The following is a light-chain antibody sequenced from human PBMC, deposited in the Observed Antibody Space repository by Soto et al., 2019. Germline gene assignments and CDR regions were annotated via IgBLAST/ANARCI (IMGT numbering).Light chain of an antibody. Sequence: QSALTQPPSASGSPGQSVTISCTGTSSDVGFYNYVSWYQQHPGKVPKLMVYEVNKRPSGVPDRFSGSKSGNTASLTVSGLQAEDEADYYCTSYAGDNNVIGTGTKLTVL. J-gene: IGLJ1*01. CDR3: TSYAGDNNV. V-gene: IGLV2-8*01. CDR1: SSDVGFYNY. CDR2: EVN.